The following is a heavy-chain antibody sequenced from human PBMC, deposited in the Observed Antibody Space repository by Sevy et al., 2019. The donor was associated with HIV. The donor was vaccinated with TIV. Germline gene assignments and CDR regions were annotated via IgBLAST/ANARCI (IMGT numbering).Heavy chain of an antibody. D-gene: IGHD2-15*01. CDR3: ARLDGGAMGYKGFDY. CDR2: MNPNSGNT. J-gene: IGHJ4*02. CDR1: GYTFTSYD. Sequence: ASLKVSCKASGYTFTSYDINWVRQATGQGLEWMGWMNPNSGNTGYAQKFQGRVTMTRNTSISTAYMELSSLRSEDTAVYYCARLDGGAMGYKGFDYWGQGTLVTVSS. V-gene: IGHV1-8*01.